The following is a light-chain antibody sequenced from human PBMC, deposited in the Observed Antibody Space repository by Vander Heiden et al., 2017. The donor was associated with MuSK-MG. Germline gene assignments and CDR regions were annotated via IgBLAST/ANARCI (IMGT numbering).Light chain of an antibody. CDR3: QQSYRTPRT. Sequence: DIQMTQSPSSLSASVGDRVTITCRASQSISSYLNWYQQKPGKAPKRLSCAASSLQSGVPSRFSGSGSGTDFTLTISSLQPEDFATDYCQQSYRTPRTCGQGTKLEIK. CDR1: QSISSY. J-gene: IGKJ2*01. V-gene: IGKV1-39*01. CDR2: AAS.